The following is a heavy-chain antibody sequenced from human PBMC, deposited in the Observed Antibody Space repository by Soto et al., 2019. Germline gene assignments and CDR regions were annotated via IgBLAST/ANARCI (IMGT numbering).Heavy chain of an antibody. CDR1: GFTFSSYG. CDR2: ISYDGSDK. D-gene: IGHD2-15*01. J-gene: IGHJ4*02. Sequence: QVQLVESGGGVVQPGRSLRLSCAASGFTFSSYGMRWVRQAPGKGLEWVAAISYDGSDKYYADSVKGRFTISRDNSKNTLYLQMNSLRAEDTAVYYCAKETYSGPLDYWGQGTLVTVSS. V-gene: IGHV3-30*18. CDR3: AKETYSGPLDY.